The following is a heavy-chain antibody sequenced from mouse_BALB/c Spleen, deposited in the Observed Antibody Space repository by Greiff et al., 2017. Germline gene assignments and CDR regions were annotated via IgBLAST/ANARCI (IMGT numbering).Heavy chain of an antibody. D-gene: IGHD1-1*01. Sequence: EVMVVESGGGLVKPGGSLKLSCAASGFTFSSYAMSWVRQTPEKRLEWVASISSGGSTYYPDSVKGRFTISRDNARNILYLQMSSLRSEDTAMYYCARGRYYGSRVYYYAMDYWGQGTSVTVSS. CDR3: ARGRYYGSRVYYYAMDY. CDR1: GFTFSSYA. J-gene: IGHJ4*01. CDR2: ISSGGST. V-gene: IGHV5-6-5*01.